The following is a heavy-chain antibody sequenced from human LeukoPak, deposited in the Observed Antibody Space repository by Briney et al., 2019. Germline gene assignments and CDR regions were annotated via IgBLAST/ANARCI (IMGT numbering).Heavy chain of an antibody. V-gene: IGHV3-30*03. J-gene: IGHJ4*02. Sequence: PGGSLRLSCAASGFSFRSYGMQWVRQAPGKGLEWVTLISDDGNNKYYAGSVKGRFTISRDNSKNTLNLQMNSLRAEDTAVYYCAGGYYFGDYWGQGTLVTVSS. CDR2: ISDDGNNK. CDR1: GFSFRSYG. CDR3: AGGYYFGDY. D-gene: IGHD3-22*01.